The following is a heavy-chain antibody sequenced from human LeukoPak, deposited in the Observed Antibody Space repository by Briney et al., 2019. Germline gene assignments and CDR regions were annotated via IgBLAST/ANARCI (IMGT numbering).Heavy chain of an antibody. V-gene: IGHV3-23*01. CDR1: GFTFSNYA. Sequence: GGSLRLSCAASGFTFSNYAMSWVRQAPGKGLEWVSTISNSDGNTYYADSVKGRFTISRDNSKNTLYLQMNSLTAADAAIYYCARVAAKTVDYWGQGTLVTVSS. D-gene: IGHD2-15*01. J-gene: IGHJ4*02. CDR3: ARVAAKTVDY. CDR2: ISNSDGNT.